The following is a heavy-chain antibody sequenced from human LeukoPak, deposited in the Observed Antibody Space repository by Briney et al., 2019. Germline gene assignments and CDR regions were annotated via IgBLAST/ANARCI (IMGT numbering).Heavy chain of an antibody. CDR1: GFTVSSNY. CDR3: ARGLRTMYYFDY. J-gene: IGHJ4*02. Sequence: GGSLRLSCAASGFTVSSNYVSWVRQAPGKGLEWVSVIYSGGSAYYADSVKGRFTISRDNSKNTVYLQMNSLRAEGTAVYYCARGLRTMYYFDYWGQGTLVTVS. D-gene: IGHD3-3*01. V-gene: IGHV3-66*01. CDR2: IYSGGSA.